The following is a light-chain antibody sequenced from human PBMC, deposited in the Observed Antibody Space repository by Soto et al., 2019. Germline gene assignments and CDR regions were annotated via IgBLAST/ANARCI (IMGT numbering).Light chain of an antibody. V-gene: IGKV3-11*01. CDR1: QSVSSY. CDR3: QQRSNWPPLYT. CDR2: DAS. J-gene: IGKJ2*01. Sequence: EIVLTQSPATLSLSPGERATLSCRASQSVSSYLAWYQQKPGQAPRLLIYDASNRATGIPARFNGSGSGTDFTLNISSLEPEDFAVYYCQQRSNWPPLYTFGQGTKPEI.